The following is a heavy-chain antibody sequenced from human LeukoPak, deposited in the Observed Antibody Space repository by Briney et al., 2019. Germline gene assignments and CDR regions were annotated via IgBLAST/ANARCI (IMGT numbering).Heavy chain of an antibody. CDR2: INHSGST. Sequence: PSETLSLTCAVYGGSFSGYYWSWIRQPPGKGLEWIGEINHSGSTNYNPSLKSRVTISVDTSKNQFSLKLSSVTAADTAVYYCARDRGGAFDIWGQGTMVTVSS. CDR1: GGSFSGYY. V-gene: IGHV4-34*01. J-gene: IGHJ3*02. D-gene: IGHD2-15*01. CDR3: ARDRGGAFDI.